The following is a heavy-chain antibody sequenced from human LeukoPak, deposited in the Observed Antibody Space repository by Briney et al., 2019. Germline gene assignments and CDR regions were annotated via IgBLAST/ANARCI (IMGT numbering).Heavy chain of an antibody. J-gene: IGHJ4*02. D-gene: IGHD3-10*01. CDR1: GLTFSTTS. V-gene: IGHV3-21*01. CDR2: ISGDSNHI. CDR3: ARGETRGNTPAFAY. Sequence: GGSLRLSCAASGLTFSTTSINWVRKAPGKGLEWVSSISGDSNHILYADSVKGRFTISRDNAKNSVSLQMNSLRVDDTAISYCARGETRGNTPAFAYWGQGALVTVSS.